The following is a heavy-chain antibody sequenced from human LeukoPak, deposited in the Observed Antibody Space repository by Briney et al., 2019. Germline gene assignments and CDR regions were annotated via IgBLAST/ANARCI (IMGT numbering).Heavy chain of an antibody. J-gene: IGHJ4*02. CDR1: NGSISSSTYY. D-gene: IGHD3-10*01. V-gene: IGHV4-39*01. CDR3: ARHATSGRYWPPIDY. Sequence: PSETLSLTCTVSNGSISSSTYYWAWIRQPPGKGLEWIGSVYYSGTTYYNPSLKNRLTISVDASTSQFSLKLSSVTAADTAVYSCARHATSGRYWPPIDYWGQGTLVTVS. CDR2: VYYSGTT.